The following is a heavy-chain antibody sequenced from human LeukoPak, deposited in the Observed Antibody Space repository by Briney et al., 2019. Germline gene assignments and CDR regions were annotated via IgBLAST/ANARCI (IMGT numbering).Heavy chain of an antibody. CDR2: ISGSGGST. CDR1: GFTFSSFG. J-gene: IGHJ6*02. V-gene: IGHV3-23*01. CDR3: AGGAGAYYYGMDV. Sequence: PGGSLRLSCAASGFTFSSFGLSWVRQAPGKGLEWVSAISGSGGSTYYADSVKGRFTISRDNSKNTLYLQMNSLRAEDTALYYCAGGAGAYYYGMDVWGQGTSVTVSS.